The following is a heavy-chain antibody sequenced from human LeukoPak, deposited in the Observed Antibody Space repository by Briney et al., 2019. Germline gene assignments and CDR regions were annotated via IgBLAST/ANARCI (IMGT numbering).Heavy chain of an antibody. D-gene: IGHD3-22*01. CDR3: ARVYYDSSGYYFNY. J-gene: IGHJ4*02. Sequence: SVKVSCKASGYTFTSYDINWVRQATGQGLEWMGWMNPNSGNTGYAQKFQGRVTITRNTSISTAYMELSSLRSEDTAAYYCARVYYDSSGYYFNYWGQGTLVTVSS. V-gene: IGHV1-8*03. CDR1: GYTFTSYD. CDR2: MNPNSGNT.